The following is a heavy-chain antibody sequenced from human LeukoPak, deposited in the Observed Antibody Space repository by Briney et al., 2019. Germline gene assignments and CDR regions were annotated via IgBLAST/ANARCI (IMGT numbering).Heavy chain of an antibody. CDR1: GFTFGSYS. V-gene: IGHV3-48*01. J-gene: IGHJ4*02. CDR2: ITSRSGTM. Sequence: GGSLRLSCAASGFTFGSYSMNWVRQAPGKGLEWVAYITSRSGTMFYADSVKGRFTVSRDNSKNTLYLQMDSLRTEDTAVYYCAKVPHSWGLFDSWGQGTLVTVSS. D-gene: IGHD3-16*01. CDR3: AKVPHSWGLFDS.